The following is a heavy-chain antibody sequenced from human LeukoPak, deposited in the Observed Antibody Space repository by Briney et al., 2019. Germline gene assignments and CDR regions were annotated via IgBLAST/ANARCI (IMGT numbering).Heavy chain of an antibody. J-gene: IGHJ3*02. V-gene: IGHV3-23*01. CDR3: AKVELRYFDWLSAGGAFDI. Sequence: PGGSLRLSCAASGFTFSSYPMSWVRQAPGKGLELVSSIRGSGGSTYYANSVKGRFTISRDNSKNTLYLQMNSLRAEDTAVYYCAKVELRYFDWLSAGGAFDIWGQGTMVTVSS. CDR2: IRGSGGST. CDR1: GFTFSSYP. D-gene: IGHD3-9*01.